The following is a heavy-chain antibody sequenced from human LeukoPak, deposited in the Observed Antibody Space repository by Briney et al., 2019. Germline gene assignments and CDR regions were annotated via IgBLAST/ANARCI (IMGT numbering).Heavy chain of an antibody. D-gene: IGHD6-13*01. V-gene: IGHV3-30*04. CDR2: ISYDGSNK. CDR3: ARDTFIAAAGTYLGNFDY. Sequence: SGGSLRLSCAASGFTFSSYAMHWVRQAPGKGLEWVAVISYDGSNKYYADSVKGRFTISRDNSKNTLYLQMNSLRAEDTAVYYCARDTFIAAAGTYLGNFDYWGQGTLVTVSS. J-gene: IGHJ4*02. CDR1: GFTFSSYA.